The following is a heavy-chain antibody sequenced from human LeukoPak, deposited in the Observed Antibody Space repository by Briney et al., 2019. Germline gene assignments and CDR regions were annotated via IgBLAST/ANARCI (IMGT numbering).Heavy chain of an antibody. CDR3: ARGNYDSRGYSNAFDI. J-gene: IGHJ3*02. Sequence: SETLSLTCTVSGGSICSYYWSWIRQPPGKRLEWIGCIYYSGSTNSNPSLKSRVTISADTSKNQFSLKLSSVTAADTAVYYCARGNYDSRGYSNAFDIWGQGAMVTVSS. CDR1: GGSICSYY. D-gene: IGHD3-22*01. CDR2: IYYSGST. V-gene: IGHV4-59*01.